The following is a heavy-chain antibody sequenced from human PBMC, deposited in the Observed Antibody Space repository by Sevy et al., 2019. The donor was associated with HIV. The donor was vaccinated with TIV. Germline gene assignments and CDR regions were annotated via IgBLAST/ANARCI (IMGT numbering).Heavy chain of an antibody. CDR3: ATTKDYYDSSVRPSDN. D-gene: IGHD3-22*01. CDR2: FDPEEGEK. CDR1: GYTLTVLS. J-gene: IGHJ4*02. V-gene: IGHV1-24*01. Sequence: ASVKVSCKVSGYTLTVLSMHWVRQAPGKGIEWMGSFDPEEGEKIYAQKFQGRVTMTEDTSADTAYMELCSLRSEDTAVYFCATTKDYYDSSVRPSDNWGQVTLVTVSS.